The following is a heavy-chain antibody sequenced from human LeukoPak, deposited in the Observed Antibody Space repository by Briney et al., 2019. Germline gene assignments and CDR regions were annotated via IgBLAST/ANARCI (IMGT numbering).Heavy chain of an antibody. V-gene: IGHV4-30-4*08. Sequence: SETLSLTCTVSGGSISNGDYYWGWIRQPPGKGPEWVGYIFYSGRTFYNPSLKSRVTISVDTSKIQFSLKLSSVTAADTAIYYCASLTRNFDILTGYGPYYFDFWGQGTLVTVSS. CDR1: GGSISNGDYY. J-gene: IGHJ4*02. CDR3: ASLTRNFDILTGYGPYYFDF. D-gene: IGHD3-9*01. CDR2: IFYSGRT.